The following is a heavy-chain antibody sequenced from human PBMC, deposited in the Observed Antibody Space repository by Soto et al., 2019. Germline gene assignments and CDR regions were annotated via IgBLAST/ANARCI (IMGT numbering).Heavy chain of an antibody. Sequence: SVKVSCKASGFTFTSSAMQWVRQARGQRLEWIGWIVVGSGNTNYAQKFQERVTITRDMSTSTAYMELSSLRSEDTAVYYCAADHRWGSGYDLARDAFDIWGQGTMVTASS. D-gene: IGHD5-12*01. J-gene: IGHJ3*02. CDR1: GFTFTSSA. CDR2: IVVGSGNT. CDR3: AADHRWGSGYDLARDAFDI. V-gene: IGHV1-58*02.